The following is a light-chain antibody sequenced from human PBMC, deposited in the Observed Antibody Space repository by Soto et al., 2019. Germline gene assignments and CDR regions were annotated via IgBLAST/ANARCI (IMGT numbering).Light chain of an antibody. CDR2: DAS. CDR3: QQSSNWPLS. V-gene: IGKV3-11*01. Sequence: EIVLTQSPATLSLSPGERATLSCRASQSVSSLLAWYQQKSGQPPRLLISDASNRATGVPARFSGSGSGTDFTLIISSLEPEDFAVYYCQQSSNWPLSFCGGTKVEI. J-gene: IGKJ4*01. CDR1: QSVSSL.